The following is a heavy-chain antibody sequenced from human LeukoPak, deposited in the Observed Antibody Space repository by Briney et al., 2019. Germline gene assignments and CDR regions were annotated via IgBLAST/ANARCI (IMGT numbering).Heavy chain of an antibody. D-gene: IGHD3-16*01. CDR1: GYTFTNYG. V-gene: IGHV1-18*01. CDR3: ARGGFYRTGDAFDI. Sequence: ASVKVSCKVSGYTFTNYGINRVGQAPGQGREGMGLISCYNGNTDYAQKLQGRVTMTTDTSTSTAYMELRSLRSDYTAVYYCARGGFYRTGDAFDIWGQGTMVIVSS. CDR2: ISCYNGNT. J-gene: IGHJ3*02.